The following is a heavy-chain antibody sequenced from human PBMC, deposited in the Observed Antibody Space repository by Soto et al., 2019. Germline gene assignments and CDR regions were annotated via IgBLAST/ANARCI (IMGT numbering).Heavy chain of an antibody. D-gene: IGHD4-17*01. CDR3: ARLDYVADY. J-gene: IGHJ4*02. V-gene: IGHV4-39*01. CDR1: GGSISSSSYY. CDR2: IYYSGST. Sequence: SETLSLTCTVSGGSISSSSYYWGWIRQPPGKGLEWIGSIYYSGSTYYNPSLKSRVTISVDTSKNQFSLKLSSVTAADTAVYYCARLDYVADYWGQGTLVTVSS.